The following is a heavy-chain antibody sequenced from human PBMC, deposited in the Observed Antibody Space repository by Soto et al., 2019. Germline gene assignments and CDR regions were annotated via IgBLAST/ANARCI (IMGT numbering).Heavy chain of an antibody. V-gene: IGHV4-59*01. J-gene: IGHJ6*02. D-gene: IGHD3-10*01. CDR2: IYDTGISGYTPST. Sequence: SETLSLTCTVSGGSITSSYWSWIRRPPGKGLEWIAYIYDTGISGYTPSTSYNPSLKSRVTMSVDTSKSQFSLQLTSVTAADTAAYYLAPGGDALFYYGLDVWGQGITVTVSS. CDR3: APGGDALFYYGLDV. CDR1: GGSITSSY.